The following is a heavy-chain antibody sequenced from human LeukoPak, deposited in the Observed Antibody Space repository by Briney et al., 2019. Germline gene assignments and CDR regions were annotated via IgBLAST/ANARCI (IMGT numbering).Heavy chain of an antibody. Sequence: GGSLRLSCAASGFTLSSHLMHWVRQAQGTGLVWVSSVKSDGTATNYADSVKGRFTISRDNAKNTLYLQMNSLRVEDTAVYYCVRRFATGDWGQGTLVTVSS. CDR3: VRRFATGD. J-gene: IGHJ4*02. V-gene: IGHV3-74*01. D-gene: IGHD1-14*01. CDR1: GFTLSSHL. CDR2: VKSDGTAT.